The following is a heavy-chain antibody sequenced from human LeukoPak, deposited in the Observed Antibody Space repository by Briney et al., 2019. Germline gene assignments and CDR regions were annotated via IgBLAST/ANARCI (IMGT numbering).Heavy chain of an antibody. CDR1: GDSVSSNSAA. Sequence: SQTLSLTCAISGDSVSSNSAAWNWIRQSPSRGLEWLGRTYYRSKWYSDYAVSVKSRITLNPDASKNQLSLQLNSVTPEDTAVYYCARLCGGDCTDAYDIWGQGTMVTVSS. V-gene: IGHV6-1*01. CDR2: TYYRSKWYS. D-gene: IGHD2-21*01. CDR3: ARLCGGDCTDAYDI. J-gene: IGHJ3*02.